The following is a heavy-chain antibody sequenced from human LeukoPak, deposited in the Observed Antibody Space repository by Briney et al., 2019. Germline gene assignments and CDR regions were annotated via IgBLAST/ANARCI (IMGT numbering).Heavy chain of an antibody. V-gene: IGHV1-46*01. D-gene: IGHD6-19*01. CDR1: GYTFTSYY. CDR3: ARRRSEEFDFDC. J-gene: IGHJ4*02. CDR2: INPSGGST. Sequence: ASVKVSCKSSGYTFTSYYMHWVRQAPGQGLEWMGIINPSGGSTSYAQKFQGRVTMTRDTSTSTVYMELSSLRSEDTAVYYCARRRSEEFDFDCWGQGTLVTVSS.